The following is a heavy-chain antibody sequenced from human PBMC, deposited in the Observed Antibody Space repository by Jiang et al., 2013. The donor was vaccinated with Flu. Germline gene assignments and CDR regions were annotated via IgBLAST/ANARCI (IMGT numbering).Heavy chain of an antibody. V-gene: IGHV1-46*01. CDR2: INPSGGTT. J-gene: IGHJ6*02. CDR1: GYTFIGYY. D-gene: IGHD3-3*01. CDR3: AREVYFDFSSDLEGNYFFGVDV. Sequence: SGAEVKKPGAPVKLSCKASGYTFIGYYLHWVRQAPGQGLEWMGIINPSGGTTSYAQKFQGRVIMTRDTSTSTVYLEVSSLRTEDTAVYYCAREVYFDFSSDLEGNYFFGVDVWGQGTTVTVSS.